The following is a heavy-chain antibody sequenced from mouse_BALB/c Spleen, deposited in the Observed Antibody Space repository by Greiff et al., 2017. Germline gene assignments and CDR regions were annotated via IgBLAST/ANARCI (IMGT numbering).Heavy chain of an antibody. J-gene: IGHJ4*01. CDR3: ARSFYYYGSSYENYYAMDY. Sequence: DVHLVESGGGLVQPGGSRKLSCAASGFTFSSFGMHWVRQAPEKGLEWVAYISSGSSTIYYADTVKGRFTISRDNPKNTLFLQMTSLRSEDTAMYYCARSFYYYGSSYENYYAMDYWGQGTSVTVSS. D-gene: IGHD1-1*01. CDR2: ISSGSSTI. V-gene: IGHV5-17*02. CDR1: GFTFSSFG.